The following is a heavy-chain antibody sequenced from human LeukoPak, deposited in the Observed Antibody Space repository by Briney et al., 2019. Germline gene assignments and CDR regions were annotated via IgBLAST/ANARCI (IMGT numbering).Heavy chain of an antibody. D-gene: IGHD3-10*01. CDR2: IWYDGSNK. CDR3: ARDGTMVRGVIIPSYFDY. J-gene: IGHJ4*02. V-gene: IGHV3-33*01. CDR1: GFTFSSYG. Sequence: GGSLRLSCAASGFTFSSYGMHWVRQAPGKELEWVAVIWYDGSNKYYADSVKGRFTISRDNSKNTLYLQMNSLRAEDTAVYCARDGTMVRGVIIPSYFDYWGQGTLVTVSS.